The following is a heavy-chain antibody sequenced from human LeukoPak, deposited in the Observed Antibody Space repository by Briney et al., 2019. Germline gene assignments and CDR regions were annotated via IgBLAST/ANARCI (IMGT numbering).Heavy chain of an antibody. CDR3: ARRVDSSGYYWGGYYFDY. D-gene: IGHD3-22*01. CDR2: ISSSSSYI. Sequence: NSGGSLRLSCAASGFTFSSYSMNWVRQAPGKGLEWVSSISSSSSYIYYADSVKGRFTISRDNAKNSLYLQMNSLRAEDTAVYYCARRVDSSGYYWGGYYFDYWGQGTLVTVSS. V-gene: IGHV3-21*01. CDR1: GFTFSSYS. J-gene: IGHJ4*02.